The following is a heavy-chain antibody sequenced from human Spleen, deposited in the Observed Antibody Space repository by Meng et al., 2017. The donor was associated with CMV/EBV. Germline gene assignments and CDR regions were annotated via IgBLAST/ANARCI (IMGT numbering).Heavy chain of an antibody. J-gene: IGHJ4*02. CDR1: GFTFSSYA. CDR2: ISGSGGST. CDR3: ARNSYGEHFDY. V-gene: IGHV3-23*01. Sequence: GESLKISCAASGFTFSSYAMSWVRQAPGKGLEWVSAISGSGGSTYYADSVRGRFTISRDNAKNSLYLQMNSLRAEDTAVYYCARNSYGEHFDYWGQGTLVTVSS. D-gene: IGHD5-18*01.